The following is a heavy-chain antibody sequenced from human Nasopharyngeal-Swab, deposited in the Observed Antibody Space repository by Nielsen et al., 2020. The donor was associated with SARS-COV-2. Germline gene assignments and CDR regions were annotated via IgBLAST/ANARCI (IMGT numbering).Heavy chain of an antibody. D-gene: IGHD1-26*01. V-gene: IGHV5-51*01. J-gene: IGHJ6*02. CDR2: IYPGDSDT. CDR1: GYNFASYW. Sequence: GSLKISCKASGYNFASYWIGWVRQMPGRVLEWMGIIYPGDSDTRYSPSFQGQVTISVDKSINTAFLHSSSLKASDIATYYCARSGTYYGMDVWGQGTTVIVSS. CDR3: ARSGTYYGMDV.